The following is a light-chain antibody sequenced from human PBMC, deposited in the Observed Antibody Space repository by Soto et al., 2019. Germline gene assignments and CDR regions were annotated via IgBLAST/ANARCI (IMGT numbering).Light chain of an antibody. Sequence: VKTQFPASLSVSPGERATLSCRASQSVSSYLAWYQQKPGQAPRLLIYGASSRATGIPDRFSGSGSGTDFTLTISRLEPEDFAVYYCQQYGSSPPLSFGGGTKVDI. V-gene: IGKV3-20*01. J-gene: IGKJ4*01. CDR2: GAS. CDR3: QQYGSSPPLS. CDR1: QSVSSY.